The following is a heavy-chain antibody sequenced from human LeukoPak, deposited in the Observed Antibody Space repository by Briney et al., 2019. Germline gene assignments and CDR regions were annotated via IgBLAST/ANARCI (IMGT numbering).Heavy chain of an antibody. Sequence: SETLSLTCTVSGGSISSGGDYWGWIREHPGKGREWIAYIYYSGSTYYNPSLKRRVTISVDTSKNKSSLKLSSVTAAETAVYYWARGVRGNYFGSGGRTHYFDYWGQGTLVTVSS. V-gene: IGHV4-31*03. CDR1: GGSISSGGDY. CDR3: ARGVRGNYFGSGGRTHYFDY. D-gene: IGHD3-10*01. J-gene: IGHJ4*02. CDR2: IYYSGST.